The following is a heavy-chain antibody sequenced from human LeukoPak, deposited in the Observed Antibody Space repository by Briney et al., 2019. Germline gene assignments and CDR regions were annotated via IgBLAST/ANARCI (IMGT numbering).Heavy chain of an antibody. CDR1: GGSFSGYY. Sequence: SEALSLTCAVYGGSFSGYYWSWIRQPPGKGLEWIGEINHSGSTNYNPSLKSRVTISVDTSKNQFSLKLSSVTAADTAVYYCARVAPEVYYYYMDVWGKGTTVTVSS. D-gene: IGHD1-14*01. CDR2: INHSGST. V-gene: IGHV4-34*01. J-gene: IGHJ6*03. CDR3: ARVAPEVYYYYMDV.